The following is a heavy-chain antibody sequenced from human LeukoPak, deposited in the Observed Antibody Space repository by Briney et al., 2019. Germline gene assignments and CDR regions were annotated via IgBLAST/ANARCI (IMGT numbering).Heavy chain of an antibody. CDR3: ARGDPYSSSWYQVLAFDY. J-gene: IGHJ4*02. Sequence: ASVKVSCKASGYTSTSYGISWVRQAPGQGLEWIGWISAYNGNTNYAQKLQGRVTMPTDTSTSTAYMELRSLRSDDTAVYYCARGDPYSSSWYQVLAFDYWGQGTLVTVSS. CDR2: ISAYNGNT. CDR1: GYTSTSYG. V-gene: IGHV1-18*01. D-gene: IGHD6-13*01.